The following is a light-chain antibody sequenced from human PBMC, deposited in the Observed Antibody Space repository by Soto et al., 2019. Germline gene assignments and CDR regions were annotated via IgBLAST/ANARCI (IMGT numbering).Light chain of an antibody. CDR2: DVS. CDR3: ISYTSSGYV. J-gene: IGLJ1*01. V-gene: IGLV2-14*01. CDR1: SSDVGGYNY. Sequence: QSALTHPASVSGSPGQSITISCTGTSSDVGGYNYVSWYQQHPGKAPKLIIYDVSNRPSGVSNRFSGSKSGKTASLTISGLQAYDEADYYCISYTSSGYVVGTGTKLTVL.